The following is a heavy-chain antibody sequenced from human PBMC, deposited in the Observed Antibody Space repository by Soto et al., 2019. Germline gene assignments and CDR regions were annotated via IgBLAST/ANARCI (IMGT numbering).Heavy chain of an antibody. V-gene: IGHV1-2*02. CDR3: AREHVRPRTGAMDV. CDR1: GYGFTDYY. Sequence: ASVKVSCKASGYGFTDYYMHWVRQAPGQGLEWMGWINPYRGATNYAQKFQGRVTMTRDTSNSTAYMELSRLRSDDTAVYWCAREHVRPRTGAMDVWGQGTTVTVSS. J-gene: IGHJ6*02. CDR2: INPYRGAT. D-gene: IGHD1-1*01.